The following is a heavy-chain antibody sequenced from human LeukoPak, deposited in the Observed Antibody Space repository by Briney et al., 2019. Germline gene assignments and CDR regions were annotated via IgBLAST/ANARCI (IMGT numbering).Heavy chain of an antibody. Sequence: GGSLRLSCVASEFTFSSYGMHWVRQAPGKGLEWVAVISYDGSNKYYADSVKGRFAISRDNSKNTLYLQMNSLRAEDTAVYYCAKDRAYSSGWYHAFDIWGQGTMVTVSS. CDR1: EFTFSSYG. V-gene: IGHV3-30*18. CDR3: AKDRAYSSGWYHAFDI. D-gene: IGHD6-19*01. CDR2: ISYDGSNK. J-gene: IGHJ3*02.